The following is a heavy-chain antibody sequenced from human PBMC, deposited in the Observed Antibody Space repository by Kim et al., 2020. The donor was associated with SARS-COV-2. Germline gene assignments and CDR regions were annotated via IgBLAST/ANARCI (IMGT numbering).Heavy chain of an antibody. D-gene: IGHD1-26*01. CDR1: GFTFSSYA. Sequence: GGSLRLSCAASGFTFSSYAMSWVRQAPGKGLEWVSAISGSGGSTYYADSVKGRFTISRDNSKNTLYLQMNSLRAEDTAVYYCAKGSGSGSGSPTNYFDYWGQGTLVTVSS. J-gene: IGHJ4*02. V-gene: IGHV3-23*01. CDR2: ISGSGGST. CDR3: AKGSGSGSGSPTNYFDY.